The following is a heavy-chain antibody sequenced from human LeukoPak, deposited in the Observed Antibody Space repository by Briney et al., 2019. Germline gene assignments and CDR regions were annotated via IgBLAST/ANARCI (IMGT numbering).Heavy chain of an antibody. CDR3: ATSPPVVPAAITAFDI. CDR2: IYYSGST. D-gene: IGHD2-2*01. V-gene: IGHV4-30-4*01. J-gene: IGHJ3*02. CDR1: GGSISSGDYY. Sequence: SSETLSLTCTVSGGSISSGDYYWSWIRQPPGKGLEWIGYIYYSGSTYYNPSLKSRVTISVDTSKNQFSLKLSSVTAADTAVYYCATSPPVVPAAITAFDIWGQGTMVTVSS.